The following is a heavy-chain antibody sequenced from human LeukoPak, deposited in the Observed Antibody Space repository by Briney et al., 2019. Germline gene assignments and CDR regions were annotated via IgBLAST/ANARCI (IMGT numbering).Heavy chain of an antibody. V-gene: IGHV1-2*02. CDR2: INPHSGGT. D-gene: IGHD2-2*01. Sequence: ASVKASCKASGYTFTDYYMHWVRQAPGQGLEWMGWINPHSGGTKYAQKFQGRVTMTRDTSISTAYMELSRLRSDDAAVYYCARDSTFCDSTSCPAIFDYWGQGTLVTASS. CDR3: ARDSTFCDSTSCPAIFDY. J-gene: IGHJ4*02. CDR1: GYTFTDYY.